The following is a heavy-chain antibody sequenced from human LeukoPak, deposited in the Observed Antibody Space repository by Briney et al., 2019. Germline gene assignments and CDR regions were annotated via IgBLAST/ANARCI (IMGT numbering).Heavy chain of an antibody. D-gene: IGHD3-3*01. V-gene: IGHV3-23*01. Sequence: GGSLRLSCAASGFTFSSYAMSWVRQAPGKGLEWVSAISGSGGSTYYADSVKGRFTISRDNSKNTLYLQMNSLRAEDTAVYYCAKDMFEGYYDFWSGAWGAFDIWGQGTMVTVSS. J-gene: IGHJ3*02. CDR2: ISGSGGST. CDR3: AKDMFEGYYDFWSGAWGAFDI. CDR1: GFTFSSYA.